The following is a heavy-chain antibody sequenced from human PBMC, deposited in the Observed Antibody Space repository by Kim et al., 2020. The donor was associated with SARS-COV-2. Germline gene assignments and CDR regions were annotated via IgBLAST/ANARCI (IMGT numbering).Heavy chain of an antibody. CDR3: AREGALENLLDYYGMDV. D-gene: IGHD1-1*01. J-gene: IGHJ6*02. CDR2: ISSSSSTI. V-gene: IGHV3-48*02. CDR1: GFTFSSYS. Sequence: GGSLRLSCAASGFTFSSYSMHWVRQAPGKGLEWVSYISSSSSTIYYADSVKGRFTISRDNAKNSLYLQMNSLRDEDTAVYYCAREGALENLLDYYGMDVWGQGTTVTVSS.